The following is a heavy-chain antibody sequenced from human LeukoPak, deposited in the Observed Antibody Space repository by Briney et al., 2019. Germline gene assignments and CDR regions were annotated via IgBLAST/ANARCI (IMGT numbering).Heavy chain of an antibody. CDR2: INHSGST. V-gene: IGHV4-34*01. Sequence: SETLSLTCAVYGGSFSGYYWSWIRQPPGKGLEWIGEINHSGSTNYNPSLKSRVTISVDTSKNQFSLKLSSVTAADTAVYYCARDVAPFDYWGQGTLVTVSS. D-gene: IGHD2-15*01. CDR1: GGSFSGYY. J-gene: IGHJ4*02. CDR3: ARDVAPFDY.